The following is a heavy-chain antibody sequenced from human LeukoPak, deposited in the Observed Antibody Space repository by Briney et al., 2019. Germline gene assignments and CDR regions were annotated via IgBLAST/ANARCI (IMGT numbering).Heavy chain of an antibody. CDR1: GGTFSSYA. CDR3: ARGPGSSWYYYYYGMGV. J-gene: IGHJ6*02. Sequence: SVKVSCKASGGTFSSYAISWVRQAPGQGLEWMGGIIPIFGTANYAQKFQGRVTITADESTSTAYMELSSLRSEDTAVYYCARGPGSSWYYYYYGMGVWGQGTTVTVSS. V-gene: IGHV1-69*01. CDR2: IIPIFGTA. D-gene: IGHD6-13*01.